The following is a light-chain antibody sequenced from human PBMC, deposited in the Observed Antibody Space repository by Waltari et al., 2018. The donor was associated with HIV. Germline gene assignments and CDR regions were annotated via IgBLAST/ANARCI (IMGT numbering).Light chain of an antibody. CDR1: SSNIGAGYD. Sequence: QSVLTQPPSVSGAPGQTVTLSCTGSSSNIGAGYDMHWYQQLPRAAPKLLLYGNNNRPSGVPDRFSGSKSGTSASLVITGLQTEDEADYYCQSYDSSLSGVAFGGGTKLTVL. CDR2: GNN. V-gene: IGLV1-40*01. J-gene: IGLJ2*01. CDR3: QSYDSSLSGVA.